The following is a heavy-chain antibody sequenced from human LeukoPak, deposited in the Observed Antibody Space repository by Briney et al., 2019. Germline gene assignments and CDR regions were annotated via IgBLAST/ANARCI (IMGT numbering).Heavy chain of an antibody. CDR3: ARDSEVRRNLWHY. V-gene: IGHV1-69*13. CDR2: IIPIFGTA. D-gene: IGHD3-10*01. CDR1: GGTFSSYA. J-gene: IGHJ4*02. Sequence: SVKVSCKASGGTFSSYAISWVRQAPGQGLEWMGGIIPIFGTANYAQKFQGRVTITADESTSTVYMEVSSLRSEDTAVYFCARDSEVRRNLWHYWGQGTLITVSS.